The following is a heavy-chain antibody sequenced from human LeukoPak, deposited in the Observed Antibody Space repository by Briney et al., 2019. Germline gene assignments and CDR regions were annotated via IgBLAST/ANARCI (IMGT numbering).Heavy chain of an antibody. Sequence: AETLSLTCTVSGVSISSYYWSWVRQPPGKGLEWIGYIYYSGSTNYNPSLKSRVTISVETSKNQFSLKLSSVTAADTAVYYSERALGDIVVVPAAIKDDYYYYYMDVWGKGTTVTVSS. D-gene: IGHD2-2*02. CDR1: GVSISSYY. CDR3: ERALGDIVVVPAAIKDDYYYYYMDV. CDR2: IYYSGST. J-gene: IGHJ6*03. V-gene: IGHV4-59*08.